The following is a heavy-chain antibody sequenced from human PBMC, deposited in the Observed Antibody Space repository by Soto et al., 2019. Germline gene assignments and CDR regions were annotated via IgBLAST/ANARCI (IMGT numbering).Heavy chain of an antibody. J-gene: IGHJ4*02. CDR2: ISYDGSNK. D-gene: IGHD2-2*01. CDR1: GFTFNNHG. V-gene: IGHV3-30*03. Sequence: QVQLVESGGSVVQPGGSLRLSCVASGFTFNNHGMHWVRQAPGKGLEWVAVISYDGSNKYYADSMRGRLTISRDNSKNTLYLQMHSLRPEDTAVYYCASWAGRSSTSFFSGPFDYWGQGTLVTASS. CDR3: ASWAGRSSTSFFSGPFDY.